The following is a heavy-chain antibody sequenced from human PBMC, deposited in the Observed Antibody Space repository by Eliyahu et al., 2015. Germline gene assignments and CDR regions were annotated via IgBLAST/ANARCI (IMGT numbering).Heavy chain of an antibody. D-gene: IGHD3-10*01. CDR2: IYYSGST. Sequence: QLQLQESGPGLVKPSETLSLTCTVSGXSISSSIYYWGWIRQPPGRGLEWIGSIYYSGSTYYNPSLKSRVTISVDTSKNQFSLKLSSVTAADTAVYYCARVGDWMVLIDFWGQGTLVTVSS. J-gene: IGHJ4*02. V-gene: IGHV4-39*01. CDR3: ARVGDWMVLIDF. CDR1: GXSISSSIYY.